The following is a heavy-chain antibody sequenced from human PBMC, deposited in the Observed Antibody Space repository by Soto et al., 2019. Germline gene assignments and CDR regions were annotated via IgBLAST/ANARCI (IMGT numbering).Heavy chain of an antibody. CDR3: ASIVVVPAAMHHYYHYYGMDV. CDR1: GGSISHYY. J-gene: IGHJ6*02. V-gene: IGHV4-59*01. Sequence: SETLSLTCTVSGGSISHYYWNWIRQPPGKGLEWIGYIYYIGSTNYNPSLKSRVTISVDTSKNRFSLKLSSVTAADTAVYYCASIVVVPAAMHHYYHYYGMDVWGQGTTVTVSS. CDR2: IYYIGST. D-gene: IGHD2-2*01.